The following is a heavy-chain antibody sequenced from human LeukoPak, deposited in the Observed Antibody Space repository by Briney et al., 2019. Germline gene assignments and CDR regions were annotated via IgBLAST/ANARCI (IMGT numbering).Heavy chain of an antibody. J-gene: IGHJ4*02. CDR1: GFTFSTYG. D-gene: IGHD4-23*01. CDR2: IRYDESKE. Sequence: PGGSLRLSCAASGFTFSTYGMHWVRQSPGKGLEWVAFIRYDESKEFYADSLKGRFTVSRDNCQNTLFLQINSLRTEDTAVYYCAKALVTTLINTYQIDFWGQGTLVTVSS. V-gene: IGHV3-30*02. CDR3: AKALVTTLINTYQIDF.